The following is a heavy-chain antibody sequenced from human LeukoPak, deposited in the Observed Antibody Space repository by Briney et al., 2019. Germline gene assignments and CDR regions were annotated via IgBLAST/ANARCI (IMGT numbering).Heavy chain of an antibody. D-gene: IGHD5-12*01. V-gene: IGHV3-48*02. CDR1: GFTFSTYS. J-gene: IGHJ4*02. Sequence: GGSLRLSCAASGFTFSTYSMNWVRQAPGKGLEWVSYISSSSNTIYYADSVKGRFTISRDNAKNSLYLQMNSLRDEDAAVYYCARDILTKQAYSGYDNWGQGTLVTVSS. CDR3: ARDILTKQAYSGYDN. CDR2: ISSSSNTI.